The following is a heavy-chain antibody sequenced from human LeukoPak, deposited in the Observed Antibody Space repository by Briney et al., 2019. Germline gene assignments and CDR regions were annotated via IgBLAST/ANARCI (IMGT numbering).Heavy chain of an antibody. J-gene: IGHJ5*02. Sequence: PSETLSLTCAVYGGSFSGYYWSWIRQPPGKGLEWIGEINHSGSTNYNPSLKSRVTISVDTSKNQFSLKLSSVTAADTAVYYCARGQKAVAGSWFDPWGQGTLVTVSS. CDR2: INHSGST. D-gene: IGHD6-19*01. CDR3: ARGQKAVAGSWFDP. V-gene: IGHV4-34*01. CDR1: GGSFSGYY.